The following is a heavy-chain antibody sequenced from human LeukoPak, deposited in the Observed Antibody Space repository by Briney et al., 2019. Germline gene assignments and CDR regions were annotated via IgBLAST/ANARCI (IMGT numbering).Heavy chain of an antibody. Sequence: GGSLRLSFPASGFTFRTYAMPWVRRAPGKGLGGVAVISYDGSNKYYADSVKGRFTISRDNSKNTLYLQMNSLRAEDTAVYYCARARYYYGSGSSYFDYWGQGTLVTVSS. CDR3: ARARYYYGSGSSYFDY. J-gene: IGHJ4*02. CDR2: ISYDGSNK. CDR1: GFTFRTYA. V-gene: IGHV3-30*03. D-gene: IGHD3-10*01.